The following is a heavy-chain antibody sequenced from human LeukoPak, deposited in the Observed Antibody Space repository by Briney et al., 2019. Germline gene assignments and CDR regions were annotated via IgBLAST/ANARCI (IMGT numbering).Heavy chain of an antibody. J-gene: IGHJ4*02. CDR3: ARDTIAADFIDY. V-gene: IGHV1-18*01. D-gene: IGHD6-13*01. CDR2: TSAHNGNT. CDR1: GYTFTTYG. Sequence: ASVKVSCKASGYTFTTYGITWVRQAPGQGLEWMGWTSAHNGNTKYAQKLQGRVTMTTDTSTSTAYMELRRLRSDDTAVYYCARDTIAADFIDYWGQGTLVTVS.